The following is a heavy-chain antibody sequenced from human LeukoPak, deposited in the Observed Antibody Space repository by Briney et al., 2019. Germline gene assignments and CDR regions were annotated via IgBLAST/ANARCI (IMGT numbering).Heavy chain of an antibody. V-gene: IGHV1-58*01. CDR2: VAVGSGNT. D-gene: IGHD6-19*01. CDR3: AADLIAVAGSCR. CDR1: GLTFTSSA. Sequence: GASVKVSCKSSGLTFTSSAVQWVRQARGQRLEWIGWVAVGSGNTNYAQKFQERVTFTRDLSTSTAYMDLSGLRSEGTAMYYCAADLIAVAGSCRWGQGSLVIVSS. J-gene: IGHJ4*02.